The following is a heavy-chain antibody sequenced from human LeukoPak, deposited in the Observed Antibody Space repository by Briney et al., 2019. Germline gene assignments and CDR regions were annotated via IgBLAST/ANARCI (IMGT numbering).Heavy chain of an antibody. CDR1: GGSINSYF. J-gene: IGHJ3*02. CDR3: ARGGGITIFGVVLDAFDI. D-gene: IGHD3-3*01. Sequence: SETLSLTCTVSGGSINSYFWSWIRQPPGKGLEWIAYIYYSGSTNYNPSLKSRVTISVDTSKNQFSLKLTSVTAADTAVYYCARGGGITIFGVVLDAFDIWGQGTMVTVSS. V-gene: IGHV4-59*08. CDR2: IYYSGST.